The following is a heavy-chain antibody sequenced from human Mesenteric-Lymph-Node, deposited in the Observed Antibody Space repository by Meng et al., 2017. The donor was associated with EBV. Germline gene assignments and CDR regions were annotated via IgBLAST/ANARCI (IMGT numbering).Heavy chain of an antibody. D-gene: IGHD6-13*01. J-gene: IGHJ4*02. CDR3: ARAESSSSFDY. V-gene: IGHV3-11*01. CDR2: ISLSGSTI. Sequence: QVQVVEAGGVLVTPGGSLSLSCAASGFTFSDYYMNWIRQAQGKGLEWGSYISLSGSTISYADSVKGRFTLSRDNAKNSLYLQMNSLRAEDTAVYYCARAESSSSFDYWGQGTLVTVAS. CDR1: GFTFSDYY.